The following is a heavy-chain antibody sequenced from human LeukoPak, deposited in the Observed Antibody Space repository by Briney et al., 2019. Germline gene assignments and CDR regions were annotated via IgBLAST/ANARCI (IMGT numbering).Heavy chain of an antibody. V-gene: IGHV4-31*03. CDR2: IYYSGST. CDR1: GGSIRSSYYY. Sequence: SETLSLTCTVSGGSIRSSYYYWSWIRQHPGKGLEWIGYIYYSGSTYYNPSLKSRVTISVDTSKNQFSLKLSSVTAADTAVYYCTRARGYSYGYSPTHFDYWGQGTLVTVSS. J-gene: IGHJ4*02. CDR3: TRARGYSYGYSPTHFDY. D-gene: IGHD5-18*01.